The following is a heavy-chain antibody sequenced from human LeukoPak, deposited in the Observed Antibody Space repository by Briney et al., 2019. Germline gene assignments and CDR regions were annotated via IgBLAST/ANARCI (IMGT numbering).Heavy chain of an antibody. CDR2: INPNSGGT. Sequence: ASVKVSCKASGYTFTGYYMHWVRRAPGQGLEWMGWINPNSGGTNYAQKFQGRVTMTRDTSISTAYMELSSLRSEDTAVYYCARTDTAMVTDYWGQGTLVTVSS. CDR1: GYTFTGYY. V-gene: IGHV1-2*02. D-gene: IGHD5-18*01. CDR3: ARTDTAMVTDY. J-gene: IGHJ4*02.